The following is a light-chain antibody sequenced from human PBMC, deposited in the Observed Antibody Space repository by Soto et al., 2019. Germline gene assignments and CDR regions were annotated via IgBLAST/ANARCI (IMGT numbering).Light chain of an antibody. V-gene: IGKV1-9*01. CDR2: GAS. CDR3: QQFNAYPLT. J-gene: IGKJ4*01. Sequence: DIQLTQSPSFLSASVGDRVTISRRASQGISDYLAWYQQKPGKAPKLLIYGASTLQSGVPSRFSGSASGTEFTLTISSLQPEDFATYFCQQFNAYPLTFGGGTKLEIK. CDR1: QGISDY.